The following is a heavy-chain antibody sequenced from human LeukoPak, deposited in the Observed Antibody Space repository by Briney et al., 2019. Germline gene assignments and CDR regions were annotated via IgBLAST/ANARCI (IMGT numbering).Heavy chain of an antibody. CDR3: ARPVGVYVRHWFDP. CDR2: IIPIFGTA. J-gene: IGHJ5*02. D-gene: IGHD5/OR15-5a*01. Sequence: GASVKVSCKASGGTFSSYAISWVRQAPGQGLEWMGGIIPIFGTANYAQKFQGRVTITTDESTSTAYMELSSLRSEDTAVYYCARPVGVYVRHWFDPWGQGTLVTVSS. CDR1: GGTFSSYA. V-gene: IGHV1-69*05.